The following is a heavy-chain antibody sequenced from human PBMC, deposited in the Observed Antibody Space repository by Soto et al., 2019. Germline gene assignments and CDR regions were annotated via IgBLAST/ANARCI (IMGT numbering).Heavy chain of an antibody. CDR1: GYTFTNYG. V-gene: IGHV1-18*01. J-gene: IGHJ6*02. D-gene: IGHD7-27*01. Sequence: VQLVQSGAEVKQPGASVKVSCKASGYTFTNYGVTWVRQAPGQGLEWMGWINGDNGDTHYAQNVQGKATMTTDKSTRTAYMELRRLKSADTAVYYCARHGRDYNASTGVYNSYGMNVWGQGTTITVSS. CDR3: ARHGRDYNASTGVYNSYGMNV. CDR2: INGDNGDT.